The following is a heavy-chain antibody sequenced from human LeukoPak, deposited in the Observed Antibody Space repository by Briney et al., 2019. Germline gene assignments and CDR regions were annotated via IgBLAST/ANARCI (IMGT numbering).Heavy chain of an antibody. Sequence: SETLCLTCAVYGGSFSAYYWSWIRQPPGKGLEWIGEINHSGSTNYNPSLKSRVTISVDTSKNQFSLKLSSVTAADTAVYYCARAPPRIAARPISDWFDPWGQGTLVTASS. V-gene: IGHV4-34*01. J-gene: IGHJ5*02. CDR1: GGSFSAYY. D-gene: IGHD6-6*01. CDR2: INHSGST. CDR3: ARAPPRIAARPISDWFDP.